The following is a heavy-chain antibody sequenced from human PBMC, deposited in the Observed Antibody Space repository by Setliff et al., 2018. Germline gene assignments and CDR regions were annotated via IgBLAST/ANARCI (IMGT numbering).Heavy chain of an antibody. J-gene: IGHJ6*02. CDR1: GYTFTSHY. V-gene: IGHV1-46*01. CDR2: INPSSGRT. D-gene: IGHD2-2*01. Sequence: ASVKVSCKAPGYTFTSHYMHWVRQAPGLGLEWMGTINPSSGRTSYAQKFQGRVTMTRDTSTSTVYMELSSLRSEDTAVYYCARGLYCSSTSCYPFYYYYYGMDVWGQGTTVTVSS. CDR3: ARGLYCSSTSCYPFYYYYYGMDV.